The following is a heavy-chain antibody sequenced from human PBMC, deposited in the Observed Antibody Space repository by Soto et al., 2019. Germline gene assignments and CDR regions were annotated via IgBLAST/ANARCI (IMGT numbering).Heavy chain of an antibody. CDR2: IIPIFPTP. D-gene: IGHD5-12*01. V-gene: IGHV1-69*12. CDR3: APDKVRLQLGGNSYYGMVV. CDR1: GVTFGNSA. J-gene: IGHJ6*02. Sequence: QVQLVQSGAEVKKPGSSVTVSCKASGVTFGNSAISWVRQAPGQGLEWRGGIIPIFPTPDYAQKFQGRVTLSADESTGTDYRELPSLRSEDTAVHYCAPDKVRLQLGGNSYYGMVVWGQGTGITVSS.